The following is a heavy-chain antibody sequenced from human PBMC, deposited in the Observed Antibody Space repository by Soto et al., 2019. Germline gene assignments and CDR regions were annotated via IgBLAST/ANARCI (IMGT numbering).Heavy chain of an antibody. CDR2: ISYDGSNK. CDR1: GFTFSSYA. D-gene: IGHD2-21*02. CDR3: VRDPVAYCGGDCRTFDS. V-gene: IGHV3-30-3*01. Sequence: QVQLVESGGGVVQPGRSLRLSCAASGFTFSSYAMHWVRQAPGKGLEWVAVISYDGSNKYYADSVKGRFTISRDNSKNTLYLQMNSLRADDTAVYYCVRDPVAYCGGDCRTFDSWGQGTLVTVSS. J-gene: IGHJ4*02.